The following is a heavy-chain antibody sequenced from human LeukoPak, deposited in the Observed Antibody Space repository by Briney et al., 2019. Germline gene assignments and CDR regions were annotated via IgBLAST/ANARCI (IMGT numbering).Heavy chain of an antibody. Sequence: WASVKVSCKASGYTFTGYYMHWVRQAPGQGLEWMGWINPNSGGTNYAQKFQGRVTMTRDTSISTAYMELSRLRSDDTAVYYCARSVNEKYCSSTSCFDAFDIWGQGTMVTVSS. CDR2: INPNSGGT. D-gene: IGHD2-2*01. CDR3: ARSVNEKYCSSTSCFDAFDI. CDR1: GYTFTGYY. V-gene: IGHV1-2*02. J-gene: IGHJ3*02.